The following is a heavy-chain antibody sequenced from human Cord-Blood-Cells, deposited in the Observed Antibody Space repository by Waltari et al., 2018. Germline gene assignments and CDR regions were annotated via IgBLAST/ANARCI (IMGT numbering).Heavy chain of an antibody. D-gene: IGHD4-17*01. CDR2: ISYDGSNK. V-gene: IGHV3-30-3*01. CDR1: GFTFSSYA. J-gene: IGHJ5*02. Sequence: QVQLVESGGGVVQPGRSLSLSWAASGFTFSSYAMHWVRQAPGKGLEWVAVISYDGSNKYYADSVKGRFTISRDNSKNTLYLQMNSLRAEDTAVYYCARDGREWYGDYWFDPWGQGTLVTVSS. CDR3: ARDGREWYGDYWFDP.